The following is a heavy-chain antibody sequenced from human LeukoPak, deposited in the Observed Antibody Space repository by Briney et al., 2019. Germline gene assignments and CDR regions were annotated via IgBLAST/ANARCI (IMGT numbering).Heavy chain of an antibody. CDR3: AKDREYCTSPTCYQAFDI. V-gene: IGHV4-61*02. D-gene: IGHD2-2*01. CDR2: IHSSGST. CDR1: GGSIPSGTYY. Sequence: SVTLSLTCTVSGGSIPSGTYYWSWIRQPAGEGLEWIGRIHSSGSTSYNPSLKSRVTISLDTTKNQFSLELSSVTAADTAVYYCAKDREYCTSPTCYQAFDIWGQGTMVTVSS. J-gene: IGHJ3*02.